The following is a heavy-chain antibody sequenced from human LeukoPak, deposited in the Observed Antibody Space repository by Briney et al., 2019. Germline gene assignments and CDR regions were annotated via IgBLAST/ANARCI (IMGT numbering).Heavy chain of an antibody. V-gene: IGHV3-30*02. D-gene: IGHD3-10*01. CDR1: GFIFTDYG. J-gene: IGHJ4*02. CDR2: IRYDGSDK. Sequence: GGSLRLSCAASGFIFTDYGMHWVRQAPGKGLEWLTFIRYDGSDKYYADSVKGRFTISRDNSKNTLYLQMNSLTSEDTAVYYCARGPPQLLLWFGELLYRSYFDYWGQGTLVTVSS. CDR3: ARGPPQLLLWFGELLYRSYFDY.